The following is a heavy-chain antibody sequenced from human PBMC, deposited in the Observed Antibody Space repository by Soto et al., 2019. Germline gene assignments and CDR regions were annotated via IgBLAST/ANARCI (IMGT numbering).Heavy chain of an antibody. CDR2: IYYSGST. V-gene: IGHV4-59*08. J-gene: IGHJ4*02. D-gene: IGHD6-19*01. CDR1: GGSISSYY. Sequence: SETLSLTCTVSGGSISSYYWSWIRQPPGKGLEWIGYIYYSGSTNYNPSLKSRVTISVDTSKNQFSLKLSSVTAADTAVYYCARHAGYSSGWYEDYFDYWGQGTLVTVSS. CDR3: ARHAGYSSGWYEDYFDY.